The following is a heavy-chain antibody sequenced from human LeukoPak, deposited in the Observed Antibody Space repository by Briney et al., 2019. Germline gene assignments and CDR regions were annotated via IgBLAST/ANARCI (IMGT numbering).Heavy chain of an antibody. J-gene: IGHJ4*02. D-gene: IGHD3-10*01. CDR3: ARDRHHRFGELFP. CDR1: GFTFSDYY. V-gene: IGHV3-11*04. Sequence: GGSLRLSCAASGFTFSDYYMSWIRQAPGKGLEWVSSISSSGSSKSYADSVKGRFTISRDNAKNSVLLQMSSLRAEDTAVYYCARDRHHRFGELFPWGQGTRVTVSS. CDR2: ISSSGSSK.